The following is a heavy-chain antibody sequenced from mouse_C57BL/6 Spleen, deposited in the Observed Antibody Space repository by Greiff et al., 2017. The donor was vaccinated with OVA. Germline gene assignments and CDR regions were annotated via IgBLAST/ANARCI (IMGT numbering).Heavy chain of an antibody. J-gene: IGHJ4*01. Sequence: EVQLQQSGPELVKPGASVKISCKASGYSFTGYYMNWVMQSPEKSLEWIGEYNPSTGGTTYNQKFQAKATLTVDKSSSTAYMQLKSLTSEDSAVYYCARRNDGYYAYYAMDDWGQGTSVTVSS. CDR1: GYSFTGYY. CDR2: YNPSTGGT. D-gene: IGHD2-3*01. V-gene: IGHV1-42*01. CDR3: ARRNDGYYAYYAMDD.